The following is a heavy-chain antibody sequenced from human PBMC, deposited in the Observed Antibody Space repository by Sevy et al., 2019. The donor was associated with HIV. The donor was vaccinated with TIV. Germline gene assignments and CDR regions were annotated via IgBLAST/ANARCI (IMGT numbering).Heavy chain of an antibody. Sequence: GGSLRLSCAASGFTFISYAMSWVRQAPGKGLEWVSSISPSGGSTYYADSVKGRFSISRDNSKNTVDLQMNSLRAEDTAVYYCAKEAAMGYAWGQGTTVTVSS. CDR3: AKEAAMGYA. D-gene: IGHD5-18*01. V-gene: IGHV3-23*01. CDR2: ISPSGGST. CDR1: GFTFISYA. J-gene: IGHJ6*02.